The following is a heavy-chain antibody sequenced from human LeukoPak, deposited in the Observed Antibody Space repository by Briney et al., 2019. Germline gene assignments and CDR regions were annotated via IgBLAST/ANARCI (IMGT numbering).Heavy chain of an antibody. CDR1: GFTFSSYG. CDR3: AKDSRSFDWSLANPDY. V-gene: IGHV3-30*18. CDR2: ISYDGSNK. Sequence: PGGSLRLSCAASGFTFSSYGMHWDRQAPGKGLEWVAVISYDGSNKYYADSVKGRFTISRDNSKNTLFLQMNSLRAEDTAVYYCAKDSRSFDWSLANPDYWGQGTLVTVSS. J-gene: IGHJ4*02. D-gene: IGHD3-9*01.